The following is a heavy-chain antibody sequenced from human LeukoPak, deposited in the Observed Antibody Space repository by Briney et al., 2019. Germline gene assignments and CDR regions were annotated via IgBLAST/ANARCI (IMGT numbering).Heavy chain of an antibody. CDR3: ATGTYYFGLNIFNI. V-gene: IGHV1-24*01. D-gene: IGHD3-10*01. CDR2: FGPEDSET. CDR1: GTTLTEPS. Sequence: ASVKVSCKVSGTTLTEPSLHWVRQAPGKGLEWMGGFGPEDSETIYAHKFQGRVTVTEDTSTDTTYMELSSLRSEDTAVYYCATGTYYFGLNIFNIWGQGTMVTVSS. J-gene: IGHJ3*02.